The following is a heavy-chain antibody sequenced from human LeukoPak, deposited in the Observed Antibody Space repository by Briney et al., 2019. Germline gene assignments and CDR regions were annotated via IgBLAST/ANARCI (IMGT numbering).Heavy chain of an antibody. CDR3: ARQIASAGMAGFDF. CDR2: IYSTGST. CDR1: GGSISSYY. V-gene: IGHV4-4*07. J-gene: IGHJ4*02. Sequence: SETLSLTCTVSGGSISSYYWSWIRQPAGKGLEWIGRIYSTGSTNYNPSLKSRVTMSVDTSKNQFSLRLRSVTAADTAVYYCARQIASAGMAGFDFWGQGALVTVSS. D-gene: IGHD6-13*01.